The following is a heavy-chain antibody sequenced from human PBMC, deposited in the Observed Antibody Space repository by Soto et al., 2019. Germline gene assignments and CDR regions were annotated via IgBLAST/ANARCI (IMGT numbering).Heavy chain of an antibody. CDR3: ASQDYDKSVYYFDY. V-gene: IGHV4-4*07. CDR1: GGSVSSQY. CDR2: IYNGGIP. Sequence: SETLSLTCTVSGGSVSSQYWSWIRQPAGKGLEWIGRIYNGGIPLIHPSLESRAALSLDTSKNQFSLTLSSVTAADTATYYCASQDYDKSVYYFDYWGRGTLVTVSS. J-gene: IGHJ4*02. D-gene: IGHD3-22*01.